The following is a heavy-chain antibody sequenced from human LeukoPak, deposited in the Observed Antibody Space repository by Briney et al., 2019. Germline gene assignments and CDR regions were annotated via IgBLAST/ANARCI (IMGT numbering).Heavy chain of an antibody. J-gene: IGHJ3*02. CDR2: MNPNSGNT. Sequence: ASVKVSCKASGYTFTSYDINWVRQATGQGLEWMGWMNPNSGNTGYAQKFQGRVTMTRNTSISTAYMELSSLGSEDTAVYYCATMGDYYDSSGYNDAFDIWGQGTMVTVSS. D-gene: IGHD3-22*01. CDR1: GYTFTSYD. V-gene: IGHV1-8*01. CDR3: ATMGDYYDSSGYNDAFDI.